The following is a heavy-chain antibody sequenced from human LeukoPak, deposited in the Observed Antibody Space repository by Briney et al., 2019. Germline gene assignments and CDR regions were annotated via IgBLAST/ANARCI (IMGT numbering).Heavy chain of an antibody. CDR2: IYYSGST. CDR3: ARDLRTVAANSHDAFXX. J-gene: IGHJ3*01. CDR1: GGSISSYY. D-gene: IGHD6-19*01. V-gene: IGHV4-59*01. Sequence: SETLSLTCTVSGGSISSYYWSWIRQPPGKGLEWIGYIYYSGSTSYNPSLRSRVTISIDISKNQFSLKLSSVTAADTAVYYCARDLRTVAANSHDAFXXXXXXXMVTVSS.